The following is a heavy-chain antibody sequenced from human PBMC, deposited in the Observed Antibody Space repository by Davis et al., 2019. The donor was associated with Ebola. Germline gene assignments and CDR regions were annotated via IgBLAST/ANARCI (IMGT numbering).Heavy chain of an antibody. D-gene: IGHD3-22*01. CDR3: ARGLTMIVVSY. Sequence: PGGSLRLSCAASGFTFSSYGMHWVRQAPGKGLEWVAVISYDGSNKYYADSVKGRLTISRDNSKNTLYLQMNSLRAEDTAVYYCARGLTMIVVSYWGQGTLVTVSS. V-gene: IGHV3-30*03. CDR2: ISYDGSNK. J-gene: IGHJ4*02. CDR1: GFTFSSYG.